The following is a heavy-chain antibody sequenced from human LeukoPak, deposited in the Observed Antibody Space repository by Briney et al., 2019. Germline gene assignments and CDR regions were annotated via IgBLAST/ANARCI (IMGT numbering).Heavy chain of an antibody. V-gene: IGHV3-23*01. CDR1: GFTFSSYA. J-gene: IGHJ3*02. CDR2: ISGRSSSR. Sequence: GGSLRLSCVGTGFTFSSYAMTWVRQTPEKGLEWVSAISGRSSSRYFADSVRGRFAISRDNSNNTLHLQMSSLRAEDTAVYFCARTSPVIRGPPPIDAFDIWGRGTLVTVSS. D-gene: IGHD3-10*01. CDR3: ARTSPVIRGPPPIDAFDI.